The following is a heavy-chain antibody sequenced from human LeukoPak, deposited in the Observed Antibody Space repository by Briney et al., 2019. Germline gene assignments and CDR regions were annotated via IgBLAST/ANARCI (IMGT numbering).Heavy chain of an antibody. J-gene: IGHJ4*02. CDR1: GGSISSNNYY. D-gene: IGHD6-13*01. Sequence: SETLSLTCTVSGGSISSNNYYWNWIRQPAGKGLEWIGRIYTSGSTSGSTNYNPSLKSRVTISVDTSKNQFSLKLSSVTAADTAVYYCASGDTNNWYAVFDYWGQGTLVTVSS. CDR3: ASGDTNNWYAVFDY. CDR2: IYTSGSTSGST. V-gene: IGHV4-61*02.